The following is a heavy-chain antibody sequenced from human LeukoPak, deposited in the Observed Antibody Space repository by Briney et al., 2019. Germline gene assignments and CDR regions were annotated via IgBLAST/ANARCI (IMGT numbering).Heavy chain of an antibody. V-gene: IGHV3-23*01. CDR3: AKMYSSSWYYSDY. J-gene: IGHJ4*02. CDR1: GFTFSSYA. Sequence: GGSLRLSCAASGFTFSSYAMSWVRQAPGKGLEWVSTISGSGSSTYYADSVKGRFTISRDNSKNTLYLQMNSLRAEDTAVYYCAKMYSSSWYYSDYWGQGTLVTVSS. D-gene: IGHD6-13*01. CDR2: ISGSGSST.